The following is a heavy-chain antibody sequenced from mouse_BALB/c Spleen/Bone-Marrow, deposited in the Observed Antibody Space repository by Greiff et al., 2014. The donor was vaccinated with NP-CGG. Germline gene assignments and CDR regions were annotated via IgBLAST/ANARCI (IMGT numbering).Heavy chain of an antibody. D-gene: IGHD1-1*02. J-gene: IGHJ2*01. CDR3: ASQGDYGSFDY. Sequence: QVQLKESGAELARPGASVKLSCKASGYTFTGYWMQWVKQRPGQGLEWIGAIYPGDGDTRYTQKFKGKATLTADKSSSTAYMQLSSLASEDSAVYYCASQGDYGSFDYWGQGTTLTVSS. CDR2: IYPGDGDT. V-gene: IGHV1-87*01. CDR1: GYTFTGYW.